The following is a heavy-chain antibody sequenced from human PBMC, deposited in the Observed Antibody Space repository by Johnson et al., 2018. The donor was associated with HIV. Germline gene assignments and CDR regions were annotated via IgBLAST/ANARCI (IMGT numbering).Heavy chain of an antibody. CDR1: GIIFSHYG. V-gene: IGHV3-30*18. Sequence: QVQLVESGGGVVQPGRSLRLSCAVSGIIFSHYGMHWVRQAPGKGLEWVALISYDGIKTYYVDSVKARFTISRDDARNTLYLQMNSLRAEDTAVYYCAKRFGYDNRGDQFDFWGQGAMVTVSS. CDR3: AKRFGYDNRGDQFDF. D-gene: IGHD3-22*01. J-gene: IGHJ3*01. CDR2: ISYDGIKT.